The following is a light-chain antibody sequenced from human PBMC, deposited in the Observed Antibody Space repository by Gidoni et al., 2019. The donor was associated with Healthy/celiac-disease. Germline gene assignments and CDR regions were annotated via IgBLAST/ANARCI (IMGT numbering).Light chain of an antibody. CDR1: QGISSY. CDR2: AAS. J-gene: IGKJ4*01. CDR3: QQYYSYPLT. V-gene: IGKV1-8*01. Sequence: ALRMTQSPSSFSASTGDRVTITCRASQGISSYLAWYQQKPGKAPKLLIYAASTLQSGVPSRFRGSGSGTDFTLTISCLQSEDFATYYCQQYYSYPLTFGGXTKVEIK.